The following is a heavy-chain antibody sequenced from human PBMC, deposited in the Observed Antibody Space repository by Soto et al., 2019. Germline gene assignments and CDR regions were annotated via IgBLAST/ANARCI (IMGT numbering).Heavy chain of an antibody. J-gene: IGHJ5*01. CDR3: GRHDYGNSPDS. CDR2: ISSNSENI. Sequence: EVQVVASGGGLAKPGESLRLSCEASGFTFSSSSMNWVRQAPGQGLEWVSSISSNSENIVYADSMKGRITISRDNAKNSLFLQMNSLRVEDTAVYYCGRHDYGNSPDSWGQGIPVTVS. CDR1: GFTFSSSS. D-gene: IGHD3-10*01. V-gene: IGHV3-21*01.